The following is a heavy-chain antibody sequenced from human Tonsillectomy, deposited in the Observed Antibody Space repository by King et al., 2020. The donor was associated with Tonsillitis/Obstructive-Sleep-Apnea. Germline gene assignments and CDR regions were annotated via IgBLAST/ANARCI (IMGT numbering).Heavy chain of an antibody. V-gene: IGHV3-66*01. J-gene: IGHJ4*02. D-gene: IGHD3-3*01. Sequence: VQLVESGGGLVQPGGSLRLSCAASGFTVSSNYMSWVRQAPGKGLEWVSVIYSGGSTYYADSVKGRFTISRDNSKNTLYLQMNSLRAEDTAVYYCARGGRFFGVVIMGDYWGQGTLVTVSS. CDR3: ARGGRFFGVVIMGDY. CDR2: IYSGGST. CDR1: GFTVSSNY.